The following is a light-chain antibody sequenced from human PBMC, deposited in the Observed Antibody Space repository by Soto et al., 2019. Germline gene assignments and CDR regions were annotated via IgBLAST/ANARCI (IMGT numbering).Light chain of an antibody. CDR3: QQYNNWPPVT. CDR1: QSVSSY. Sequence: EIVLTQSPVTLSLSPGERATLSCRASQSVSSYLAWYQQKPGQAPRLLIYDASNRATGIPARFSGTGSGTEFTLTISSLQSEDFAVYYCQQYNNWPPVTFGQGTKVDIK. CDR2: DAS. J-gene: IGKJ1*01. V-gene: IGKV3-11*01.